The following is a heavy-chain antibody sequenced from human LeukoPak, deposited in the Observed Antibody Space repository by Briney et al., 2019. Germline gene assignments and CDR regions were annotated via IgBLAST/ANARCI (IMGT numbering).Heavy chain of an antibody. D-gene: IGHD3-9*01. J-gene: IGHJ4*02. V-gene: IGHV4-31*03. Sequence: SETLSLTCTVSGGSISSGGYYWRWIRQHPGKGLEWIGYIYYSGSTYYNPSLKSRVTISVDTSKNQFSLKLSFVTAADTAVYYCARMDILTGYYFDYWGQGTLVTVSS. CDR1: GGSISSGGYY. CDR2: IYYSGST. CDR3: ARMDILTGYYFDY.